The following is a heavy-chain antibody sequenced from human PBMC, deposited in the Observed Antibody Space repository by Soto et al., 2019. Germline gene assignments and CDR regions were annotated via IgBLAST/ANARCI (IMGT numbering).Heavy chain of an antibody. CDR3: AKPSGGSYPESRVFDS. V-gene: IGHV3-23*01. CDR1: GFTFYSNA. Sequence: HPGGSLRLSCAASGFTFYSNAMSWVRQAPGKGLEWVSAISTTGGNTLYADSVKGRFTISRDNSKNTLYLQMNSLRAEDTAIYYCAKPSGGSYPESRVFDSWGQGTRVTVSS. D-gene: IGHD1-26*01. J-gene: IGHJ4*02. CDR2: ISTTGGNT.